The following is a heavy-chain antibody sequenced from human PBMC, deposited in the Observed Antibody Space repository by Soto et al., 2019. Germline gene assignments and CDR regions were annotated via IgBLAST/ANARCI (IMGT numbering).Heavy chain of an antibody. D-gene: IGHD1-26*01. CDR2: ISYDGPNQ. CDR1: GFTFSSYD. V-gene: IGHV3-30*18. Sequence: QVQLVESGGGVVQPGRSLRLSCAASGFTFSSYDMHWVRQAPGKGLEWVAAISYDGPNQYYGDSVKGRFTISRDNSRNMLYLQMDSLRDEDTALYYCAKVEERWDLTLHDDSWGQGTLVTVSS. J-gene: IGHJ4*02. CDR3: AKVEERWDLTLHDDS.